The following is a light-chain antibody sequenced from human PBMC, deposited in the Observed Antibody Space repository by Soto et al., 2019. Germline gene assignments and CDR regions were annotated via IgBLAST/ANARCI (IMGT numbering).Light chain of an antibody. V-gene: IGKV3-20*01. CDR2: GAS. Sequence: IALTQSPGTLSLSPGERATLSCRASQSVSNNYLAWYQQKPGQAPRLLIYGASSRATGIPDRFSGSGSGTDFTLTISRLEPEDFAVYYCQQYGSSPFTYGPRTKVDIK. CDR1: QSVSNNY. CDR3: QQYGSSPFT. J-gene: IGKJ3*01.